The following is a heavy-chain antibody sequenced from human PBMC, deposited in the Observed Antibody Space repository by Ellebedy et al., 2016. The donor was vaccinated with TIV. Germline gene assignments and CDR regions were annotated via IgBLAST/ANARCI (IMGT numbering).Heavy chain of an antibody. CDR2: ISGSGGST. D-gene: IGHD1-26*01. CDR3: AKDQGAGVGATRGNWFDP. Sequence: GESLRLSCAASGFTFSSYAMSWVRQAPGKGLEWVSAISGSGGSTYYADSVKGRFTISRDNSKNTLYLQMNSLRAEDTAVYYCAKDQGAGVGATRGNWFDPWGQGTLVTVSS. J-gene: IGHJ5*02. CDR1: GFTFSSYA. V-gene: IGHV3-23*01.